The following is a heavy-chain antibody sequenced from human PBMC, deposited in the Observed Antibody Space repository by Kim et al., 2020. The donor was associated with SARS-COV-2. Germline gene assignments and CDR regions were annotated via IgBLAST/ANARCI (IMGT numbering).Heavy chain of an antibody. Sequence: SETLSLTCTVSGGSISSSSYYWGWIRQPPGKGLEWIGSIYYSGSTYYNPSLKSRVTISVDTSKNQFSLKLSSVTAADTAVYYCARHSLGGKEGSSGWYPYYWGQGTLVTVSS. CDR3: ARHSLGGKEGSSGWYPYY. V-gene: IGHV4-39*01. CDR2: IYYSGST. D-gene: IGHD6-19*01. J-gene: IGHJ4*02. CDR1: GGSISSSSYY.